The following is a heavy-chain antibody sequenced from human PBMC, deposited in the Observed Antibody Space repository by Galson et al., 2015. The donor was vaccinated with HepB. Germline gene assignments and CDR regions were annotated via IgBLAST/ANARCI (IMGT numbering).Heavy chain of an antibody. CDR1: GFTFSSYA. V-gene: IGHV3-30*04. J-gene: IGHJ3*02. Sequence: SLRLSCAASGFTFSSYAMHWVRQAPGKGLEWVAVTSYDGSNKYYADSVKGRFTISRDNSKNTLYLQMNSLRAEDTAVYYCARPVEMATVSDAFDTWGQGTMVTVSS. CDR3: ARPVEMATVSDAFDT. D-gene: IGHD5-24*01. CDR2: TSYDGSNK.